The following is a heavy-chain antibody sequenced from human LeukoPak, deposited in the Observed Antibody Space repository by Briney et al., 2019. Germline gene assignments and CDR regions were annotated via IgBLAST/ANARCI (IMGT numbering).Heavy chain of an antibody. J-gene: IGHJ4*02. Sequence: GGSLRLSCAASGFTFTNYAMSWVRQAPGKGLEWVSGISGNGGDTYYADSVKGRFTISRDNSKKTMNLQMNSLRAEDTALYYCARDDGAHSSSWYDFDYWGPGTLVTVAS. CDR1: GFTFTNYA. CDR2: ISGNGGDT. V-gene: IGHV3-23*01. CDR3: ARDDGAHSSSWYDFDY. D-gene: IGHD6-13*01.